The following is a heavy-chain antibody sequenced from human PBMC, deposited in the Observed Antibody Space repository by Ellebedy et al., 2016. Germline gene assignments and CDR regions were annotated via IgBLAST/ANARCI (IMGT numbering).Heavy chain of an antibody. CDR2: INPSGGST. J-gene: IGHJ6*02. CDR3: ARDLRYSGYIIPSYGMDV. Sequence: ASVKVSCXASGYTFTSYGISWVRQAPGQGLEWMGIINPSGGSTSYAQKFQGRVTMTRDTSTSTVYMELSSLRSEDTAVYYCARDLRYSGYIIPSYGMDVWGQGTTVTVSS. CDR1: GYTFTSYG. V-gene: IGHV1-46*01. D-gene: IGHD5-12*01.